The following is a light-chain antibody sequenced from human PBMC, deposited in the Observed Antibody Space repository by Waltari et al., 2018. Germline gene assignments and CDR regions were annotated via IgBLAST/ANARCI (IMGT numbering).Light chain of an antibody. CDR1: QRISRY. J-gene: IGKJ1*01. CDR3: QHHFRLPAT. V-gene: IGKV3-20*01. CDR2: GAS. Sequence: IMLTQSPAPLSLPPGENAHLPCRASQRISRYLTWYQQKPGQAPRLLIYGASTRATGIPDRFSGSGSGTDFSLTISGLEPEDSAVYYCQHHFRLPATFGQGTKVEIK.